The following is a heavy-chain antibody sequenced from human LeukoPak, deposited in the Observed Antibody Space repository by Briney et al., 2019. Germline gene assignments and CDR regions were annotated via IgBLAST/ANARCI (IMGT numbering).Heavy chain of an antibody. V-gene: IGHV1-69*05. Sequence: ASVKVSCKPSGGTFSNYAISWVRQAPGQGLEWMGGIIPIFGTANYAQKFQGRVTITTDESTSTAYMELSSLRSEDTAVYYCAREEATSGGYYYMDVWGKGTTVTVSS. D-gene: IGHD1-26*01. CDR3: AREEATSGGYYYMDV. CDR1: GGTFSNYA. J-gene: IGHJ6*03. CDR2: IIPIFGTA.